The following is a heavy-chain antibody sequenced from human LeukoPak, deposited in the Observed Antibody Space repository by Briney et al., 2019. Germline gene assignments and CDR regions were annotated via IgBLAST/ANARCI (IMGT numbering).Heavy chain of an antibody. J-gene: IGHJ4*02. CDR1: GFTFSSYG. CDR3: AKVAVTTGYFDY. Sequence: PGRSLRLSCAASGFTFSSYGMHWVRQAPGKGLEWVAVISYDGSNKYYADSVKGRFTISRDNSKNTLYLQMNSLRAEDTAVYYCAKVAVTTGYFDYWGQGTLVTASS. D-gene: IGHD4-17*01. V-gene: IGHV3-30*18. CDR2: ISYDGSNK.